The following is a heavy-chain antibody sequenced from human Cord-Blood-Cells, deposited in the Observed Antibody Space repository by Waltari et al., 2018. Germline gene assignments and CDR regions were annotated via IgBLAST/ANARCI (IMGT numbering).Heavy chain of an antibody. CDR1: GGSISSHY. Sequence: QVQLQESGPGLVKPSETLSLTCTVSGGSISSHYWSWIRQPPGKGLEWIGYIYYSGSPAYNPSLKIRATLPVDTSKQRFSLKLSSVTVADTAVYYCARDSPAVAHYSAVDIWGQGTMVTVSS. CDR3: ARDSPAVAHYSAVDI. V-gene: IGHV4-59*11. D-gene: IGHD1-26*01. CDR2: IYYSGSP. J-gene: IGHJ3*02.